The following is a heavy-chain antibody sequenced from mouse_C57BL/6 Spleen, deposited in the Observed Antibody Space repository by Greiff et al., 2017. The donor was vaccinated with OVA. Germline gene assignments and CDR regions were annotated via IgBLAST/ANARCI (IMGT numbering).Heavy chain of an antibody. CDR1: GYAFSSYW. CDR2: IYPGDGDT. Sequence: VMLVESGAELVKPGASVKISCKASGYAFSSYWMNWVKQRPGKGLEWIGQIYPGDGDTNYNGKFKGKATLTADKSSSTAYMQLSSLTSEDSAVYFCARYYGSSYYFDYWGQGTTLTVSS. J-gene: IGHJ2*01. D-gene: IGHD1-1*01. CDR3: ARYYGSSYYFDY. V-gene: IGHV1-80*01.